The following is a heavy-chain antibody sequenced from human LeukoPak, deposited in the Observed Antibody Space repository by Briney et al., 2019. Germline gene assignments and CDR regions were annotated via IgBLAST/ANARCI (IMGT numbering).Heavy chain of an antibody. CDR2: IYHSGST. D-gene: IGHD4-23*01. J-gene: IGHJ4*02. CDR3: ARVHSNSGADY. CDR1: GGSISSHY. V-gene: IGHV4-38-2*02. Sequence: PSETLSLTCTVSGGSISSHYWSWIRQPPGKGLEWIGSIYHSGSTYYNPSLKSRVTISVDTSKNQFSLKLSSVTAADTAVYYCARVHSNSGADYWGQGTLVTVSS.